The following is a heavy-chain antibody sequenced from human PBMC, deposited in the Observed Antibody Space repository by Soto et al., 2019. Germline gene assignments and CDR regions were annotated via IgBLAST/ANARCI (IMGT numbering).Heavy chain of an antibody. J-gene: IGHJ5*02. CDR1: GGSISSYY. Sequence: PSETLSLTCTVSGGSISSYYWSWIRQPPGKGLEWIGYIYYSGSTNYNPSLKSRATISVDTSKNQFSLKLSSVTAADTAVYYCARDQHNWFDPWGQGTLVTVSS. V-gene: IGHV4-59*01. CDR2: IYYSGST. CDR3: ARDQHNWFDP.